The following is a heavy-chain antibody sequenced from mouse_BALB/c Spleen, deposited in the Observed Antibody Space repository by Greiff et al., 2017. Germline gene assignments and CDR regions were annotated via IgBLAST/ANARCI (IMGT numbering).Heavy chain of an antibody. Sequence: DVKVVESGGGLVQPGGSRKLSCAASGFTFSSFGMHWVRQAPEKGLEWVAYISSGSSTIYYADTVKGRFTISRDNPKNTLFLQMTSLRSEDTAMYYCAREAYYRYGYFDYWGQGTTLTVSS. CDR2: ISSGSSTI. D-gene: IGHD2-14*01. CDR3: AREAYYRYGYFDY. J-gene: IGHJ2*01. CDR1: GFTFSSFG. V-gene: IGHV5-17*02.